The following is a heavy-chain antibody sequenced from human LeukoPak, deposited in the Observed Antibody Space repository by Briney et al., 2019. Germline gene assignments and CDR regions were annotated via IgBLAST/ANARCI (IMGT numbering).Heavy chain of an antibody. Sequence: SETLSLTCTVPGGSISSYYWSWIRQPPGKGLEWIGYIYYSGSTNYNPSLKSRVTISVDTSKNQFSLKLSSVTAADTAVYYCARGYSGYDWIDYWGQGTLVTVSS. V-gene: IGHV4-59*01. J-gene: IGHJ4*02. CDR3: ARGYSGYDWIDY. D-gene: IGHD5-12*01. CDR2: IYYSGST. CDR1: GGSISSYY.